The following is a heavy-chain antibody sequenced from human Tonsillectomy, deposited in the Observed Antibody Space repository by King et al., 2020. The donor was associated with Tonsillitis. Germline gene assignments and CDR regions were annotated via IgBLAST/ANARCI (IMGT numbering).Heavy chain of an antibody. V-gene: IGHV3-7*01. CDR3: ARGAPGVVHAYDI. D-gene: IGHD3-3*01. J-gene: IGHJ3*02. CDR1: GFSLNTYW. CDR2: IKEHGGEK. Sequence: VQLVESGGELVQSGGSLRLSCAASGFSLNTYWMTWVRQAPGKGLEWVANIKEHGGEKYYVDALKGRFTISRDNTKNSLFLQMSSLRAEDTALYYCARGAPGVVHAYDIWGHGTLVTVSS.